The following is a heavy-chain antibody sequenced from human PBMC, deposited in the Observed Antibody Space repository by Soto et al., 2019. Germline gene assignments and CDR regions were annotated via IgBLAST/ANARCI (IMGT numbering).Heavy chain of an antibody. V-gene: IGHV4-31*03. CDR1: GGSISSGGYY. CDR2: IYYSGST. Sequence: LSETLSLTCTVSGGSISSGGYYWSWIRQHPGKGLEWIGYIYYSGSTYYNPSLKSRVTISVDTSKNQFSLKLSSVTAADTAVYYCARGHGGGYYYDSSGYLRPLDYWGQGTLVTVSS. J-gene: IGHJ4*02. CDR3: ARGHGGGYYYDSSGYLRPLDY. D-gene: IGHD3-22*01.